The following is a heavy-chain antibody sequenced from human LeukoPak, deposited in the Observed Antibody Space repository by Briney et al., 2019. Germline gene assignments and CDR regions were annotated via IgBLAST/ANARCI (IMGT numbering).Heavy chain of an antibody. Sequence: SETLSLTCNVSGGSVSSGTYYWSWIRQPPGKGLEWIGYVYFNGSTNYNPSLKSRVTISVDTSKNQFSLKLSSVTAADTAVYFCARDHPVADWAPDIWGRGTMVTVSS. CDR2: VYFNGST. V-gene: IGHV4-61*01. CDR3: ARDHPVADWAPDI. CDR1: GGSVSSGTYY. J-gene: IGHJ3*02. D-gene: IGHD3-9*01.